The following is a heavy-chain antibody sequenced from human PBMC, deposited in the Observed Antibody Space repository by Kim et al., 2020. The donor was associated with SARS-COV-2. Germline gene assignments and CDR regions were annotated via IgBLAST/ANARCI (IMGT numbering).Heavy chain of an antibody. D-gene: IGHD2-8*01. V-gene: IGHV4-59*02. J-gene: IGHJ4*02. CDR2: IYYSGST. CDR1: GGSVSSYY. CDR3: ARVALGYCTNGVCYTGFDY. Sequence: SETLSLTCTVSGGSVSSYYWSWIRQPPGKGLEWIGYIYYSGSTNYNPSLKSRVTISVDTSKNQFSLQLSSVTAADTAVYYCARVALGYCTNGVCYTGFDYWGQGTLVTVSS.